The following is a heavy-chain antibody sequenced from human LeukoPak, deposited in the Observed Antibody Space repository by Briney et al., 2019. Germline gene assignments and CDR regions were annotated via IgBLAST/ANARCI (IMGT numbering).Heavy chain of an antibody. CDR3: ASSRHSYGPDFFDY. J-gene: IGHJ4*02. CDR2: ISAYNGNT. V-gene: IGHV1-18*01. D-gene: IGHD5-18*01. CDR1: GYTFSSYA. Sequence: ASVKVSCKASGYTFSSYAISWVRQAPGQGLEWMGWISAYNGNTDYAQKLQGRVTMTTDTSTSTAYMELRSLRSDDTAVYYCASSRHSYGPDFFDYWGQGTLVTVSS.